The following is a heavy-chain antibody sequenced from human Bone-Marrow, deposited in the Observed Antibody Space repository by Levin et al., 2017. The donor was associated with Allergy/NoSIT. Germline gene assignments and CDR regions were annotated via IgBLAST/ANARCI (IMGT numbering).Heavy chain of an antibody. J-gene: IGHJ6*02. V-gene: IGHV5-51*01. D-gene: IGHD3-22*01. Sequence: GESLKISCKGSGYSFTSYWVGWARQMPGKGLEWMGIIYPGDSDTRYSPSFQGQVTISADTSISTAYLQWSRLKASDTAIYYCAGHQSAGQWLALYYYGMDVWGQGTTVTVSS. CDR3: AGHQSAGQWLALYYYGMDV. CDR1: GYSFTSYW. CDR2: IYPGDSDT.